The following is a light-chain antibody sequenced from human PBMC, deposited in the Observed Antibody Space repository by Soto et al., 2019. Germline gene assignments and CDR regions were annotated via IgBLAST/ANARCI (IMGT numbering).Light chain of an antibody. V-gene: IGKV2-30*01. CDR3: MQGTHRPWT. CDR1: QSIEYSDGNTY. J-gene: IGKJ1*01. CDR2: QVS. Sequence: DVVLNQSPLCLPVTLGQPASMSCRSSQSIEYSDGNTYVNWVHQRPGQSPRGLIYQVSNRDSAVPHRFPGSQSGTDFTLRISRVEAEDVGLYFCMQGTHRPWTFGQGTKGDI.